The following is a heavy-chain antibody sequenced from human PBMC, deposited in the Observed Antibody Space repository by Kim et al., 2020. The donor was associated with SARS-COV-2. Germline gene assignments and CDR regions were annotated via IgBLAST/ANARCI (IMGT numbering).Heavy chain of an antibody. J-gene: IGHJ4*02. CDR2: IRSKAYGGTT. CDR3: TRRGQTWAIYDY. Sequence: GGSLRLSCTASGFTFGDYAMSWVRQAPGKGLEWVGFIRSKAYGGTTEYAASVKGRFTISRDDSKSIAYLQMNSLKTEDTAVYYCTRRGQTWAIYDYWGQGTLVTVSS. V-gene: IGHV3-49*04. D-gene: IGHD1-26*01. CDR1: GFTFGDYA.